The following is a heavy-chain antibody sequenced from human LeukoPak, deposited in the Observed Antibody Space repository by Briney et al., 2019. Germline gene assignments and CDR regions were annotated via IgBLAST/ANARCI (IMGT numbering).Heavy chain of an antibody. CDR1: GDSISSSSYY. V-gene: IGHV4-39*01. J-gene: IGHJ4*02. CDR2: IYYSGST. CDR3: ARHTDSGSYLGYFDY. D-gene: IGHD1-26*01. Sequence: SETLSLTCTVAGDSISSSSYYWGWIRQPPGKGPEWIGSIYYSGSTYYNPSLKTRVIISVDTSKTQFSLKLSSVTAADTAVYYCARHTDSGSYLGYFDYWGQGTLVTVSS.